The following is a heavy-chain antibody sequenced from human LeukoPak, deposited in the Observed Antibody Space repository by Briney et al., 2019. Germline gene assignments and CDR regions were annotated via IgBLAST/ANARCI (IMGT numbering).Heavy chain of an antibody. CDR2: ISSGSDYI. J-gene: IGHJ6*02. D-gene: IGHD1-26*01. CDR1: GFTYRRYS. CDR3: ATWACYHCLDV. Sequence: PGGSLTLSCVASGFTYRRYSMNWVRQAPGRGLVWVATISSGSDYIYHADSVRGRFTISRDNSKNSLYLQTNSLRTDDAALYYCATWACYHCLDVWGQGTTVTVSS. V-gene: IGHV3-21*04.